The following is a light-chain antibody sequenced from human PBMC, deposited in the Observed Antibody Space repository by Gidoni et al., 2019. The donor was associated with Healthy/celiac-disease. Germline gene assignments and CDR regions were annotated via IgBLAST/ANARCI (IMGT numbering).Light chain of an antibody. J-gene: IGKJ4*01. CDR3: QQYDNLLALT. Sequence: DIQMTQSPSSLSASVGDRVTITCQASQDINNYLNWYQQKPGKAPKLLIYDASNLETGVPSRFSGSGSGTDFTFTISSLQPEDIATYYCQQYDNLLALTFXGXTKVEIK. CDR1: QDINNY. V-gene: IGKV1-33*01. CDR2: DAS.